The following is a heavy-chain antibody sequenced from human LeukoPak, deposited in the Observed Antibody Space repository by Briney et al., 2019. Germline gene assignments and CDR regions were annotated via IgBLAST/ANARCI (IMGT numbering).Heavy chain of an antibody. V-gene: IGHV4-59*01. Sequence: PSETLSLTCTVSGGSISSYYWSWIRQPPGKGLEWIGYIYYSGSTNYNPSLKSRVTISVDTSKNQFSLKLSSVTAADTAVYYCARFTYDFWSGYDAFDIWGQGTMVTVSS. J-gene: IGHJ3*02. CDR3: ARFTYDFWSGYDAFDI. CDR1: GGSISSYY. D-gene: IGHD3-3*01. CDR2: IYYSGST.